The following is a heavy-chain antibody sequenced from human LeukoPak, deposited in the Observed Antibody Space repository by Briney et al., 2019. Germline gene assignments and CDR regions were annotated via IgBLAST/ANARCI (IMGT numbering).Heavy chain of an antibody. J-gene: IGHJ4*02. V-gene: IGHV4-4*02. CDR1: GGSISSSNW. D-gene: IGHD6-19*01. CDR2: IYHSGST. CDR3: ARTGGSGWYSRNYFDY. Sequence: SETLSLTCAVSGGSISSSNWWSWVRQPPGKGLEWIGEIYHSGSTNYNPSLKSRVTISVDKPKNQFSLKLSSVTAADTAVYYCARTGGSGWYSRNYFDYWGQGTLVTVSS.